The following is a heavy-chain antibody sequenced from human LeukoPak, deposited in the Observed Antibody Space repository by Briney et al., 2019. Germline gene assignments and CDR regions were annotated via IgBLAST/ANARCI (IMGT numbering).Heavy chain of an antibody. CDR1: GFTFNFYF. D-gene: IGHD2-2*01. J-gene: IGHJ1*01. Sequence: GGSLRDSCSASGFTFNFYFMSWVRRAPGKGLEWVASVKHDGRQKTYADSVNGRFTISRDNAKNSVYLQMDTLRAEDTAVYYCARAPQASTPAYWGQGSLASVSS. V-gene: IGHV3-7*01. CDR2: VKHDGRQK. CDR3: ARAPQASTPAY.